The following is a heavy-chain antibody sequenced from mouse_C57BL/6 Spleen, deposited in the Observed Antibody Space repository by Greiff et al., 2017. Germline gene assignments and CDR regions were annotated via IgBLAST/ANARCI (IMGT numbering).Heavy chain of an antibody. J-gene: IGHJ1*03. CDR3: ARGYSVGNWYFDV. D-gene: IGHD1-1*01. V-gene: IGHV1-82*01. CDR2: IYPGDGDT. CDR1: GYAFSSSW. Sequence: QVQLQQSGPELVKPGASVKISCKASGYAFSSSWMNWVKQRPGKGLEWIGRIYPGDGDTHYNGKFKGKAKLTADKSSSAAYMQLSSLTSGNSAVYVGARGYSVGNWYFDVWGTGTTGTVSS.